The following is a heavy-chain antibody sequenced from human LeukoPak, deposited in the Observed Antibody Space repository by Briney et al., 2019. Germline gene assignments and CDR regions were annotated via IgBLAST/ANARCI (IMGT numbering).Heavy chain of an antibody. CDR3: AKSANSPYFHY. CDR1: GFTFDDYG. D-gene: IGHD4/OR15-4a*01. Sequence: GGSLRLSCAASGFTFDDYGMSWVRQAPGKGLEWVSGINWNGGSTGYADSVKGRFTISRDNAKNSLYLQMNSLRTEDTAVYYCAKSANSPYFHYWGQGALVTVSS. J-gene: IGHJ4*02. V-gene: IGHV3-20*04. CDR2: INWNGGST.